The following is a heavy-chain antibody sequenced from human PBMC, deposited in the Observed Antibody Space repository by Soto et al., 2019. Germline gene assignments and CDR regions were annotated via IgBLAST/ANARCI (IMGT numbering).Heavy chain of an antibody. D-gene: IGHD2-15*01. Sequence: QVQLQESGPGLVKSSQTLSLTCGVSGGSINNGDYYWSWIRQPPGKGLEWIGYIYYSGSTYFNPSLKRRLSMSLDTSKNKFPLKRTSVTAADTAFYYCARENSVVFEMAHPYWYFDLWGRGPLVIVPS. V-gene: IGHV4-30-4*01. J-gene: IGHJ2*01. CDR3: ARENSVVFEMAHPYWYFDL. CDR2: IYYSGST. CDR1: GGSINNGDYY.